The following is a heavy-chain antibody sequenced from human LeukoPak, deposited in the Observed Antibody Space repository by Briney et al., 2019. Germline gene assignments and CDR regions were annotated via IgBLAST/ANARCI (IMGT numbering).Heavy chain of an antibody. J-gene: IGHJ4*02. CDR1: GFSFTGYF. CDR3: ARGPHDTAYYFDH. D-gene: IGHD5-18*01. CDR2: IDPNSGGT. V-gene: IGHV1-2*06. Sequence: GASVKVSFKASGFSFTGYFMHWVRQAPGQGPEWMGRIDPNSGGTNYALKLQGRVTMTRDTPITTAYMDLSRLRSDDTAVYYCARGPHDTAYYFDHWGQGTLVTVSS.